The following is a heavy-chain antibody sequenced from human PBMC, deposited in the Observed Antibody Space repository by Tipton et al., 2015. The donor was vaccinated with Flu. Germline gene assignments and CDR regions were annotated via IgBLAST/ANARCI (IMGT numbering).Heavy chain of an antibody. CDR3: ARGLVEGWPTGPDI. CDR2: INHSGST. Sequence: TLSLTCAVYGGPFSGYYWSWIRQPPGKGLEWIGEINHSGSTNYNPSLKSRVTISVDTSKNQFSLKLSSVTAADTAVYYCARGLVEGWPTGPDIWGQGTMVTVSS. D-gene: IGHD1-14*01. CDR1: GGPFSGYY. J-gene: IGHJ3*02. V-gene: IGHV4-34*01.